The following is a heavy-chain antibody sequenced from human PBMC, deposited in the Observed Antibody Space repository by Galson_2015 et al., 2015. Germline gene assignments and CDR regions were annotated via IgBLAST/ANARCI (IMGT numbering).Heavy chain of an antibody. CDR2: INHSGST. V-gene: IGHV4-34*01. CDR1: GGSFSGYY. D-gene: IGHD3-22*01. CDR3: ARAWSSGYYKDY. J-gene: IGHJ4*02. Sequence: LSLTCAVYGGSFSGYYWSWIRQPPGKGLEWIGEINHSGSTNYNPSLKSRVTISVDTSKNQFSLKLSSVTAADTAVYYCARAWSSGYYKDYWGQGTLVTVSS.